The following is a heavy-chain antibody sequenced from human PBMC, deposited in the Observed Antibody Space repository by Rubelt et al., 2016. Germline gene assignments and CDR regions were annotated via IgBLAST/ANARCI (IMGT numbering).Heavy chain of an antibody. D-gene: IGHD1-26*01. CDR2: ISGSGGSA. CDR1: GFTFSNYA. J-gene: IGHJ4*02. CDR3: AKDLAPRGVGSTY. V-gene: IGHV3-23*04. Sequence: EVQLVESGGGLVQPGGSLRLSCAASGFTFSNYAMSWVRQAPGKGLEWVSAISGSGGSAYYADSVKGRFTISRDNSKNTRYMEMNSLRAEDTAVYYCAKDLAPRGVGSTYWGQGTLVTVSS.